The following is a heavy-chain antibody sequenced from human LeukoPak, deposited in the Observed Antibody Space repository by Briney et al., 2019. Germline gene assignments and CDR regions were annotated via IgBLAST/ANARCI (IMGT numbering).Heavy chain of an antibody. Sequence: ASVKASCKASGYTFTGYYMHWVRQAPGQGLEWVGWMHPDSGGTKCAQKFQGRLTMTRDTSISTAYMELTRLRSDDTAIYYCARFGTDALDIWGQGTMVTVPS. CDR2: MHPDSGGT. V-gene: IGHV1-2*02. CDR3: ARFGTDALDI. D-gene: IGHD1-14*01. J-gene: IGHJ3*02. CDR1: GYTFTGYY.